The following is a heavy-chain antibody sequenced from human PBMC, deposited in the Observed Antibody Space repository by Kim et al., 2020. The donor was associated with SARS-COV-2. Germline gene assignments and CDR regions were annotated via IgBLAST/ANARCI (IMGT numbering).Heavy chain of an antibody. Sequence: KDYVDSVKGRFTISRDNAKNSLYLQMNSLRAEDTAVYYCARDWSIAALGYWGQGTLVTVSS. CDR2: K. CDR3: ARDWSIAALGY. V-gene: IGHV3-7*03. J-gene: IGHJ4*02. D-gene: IGHD6-6*01.